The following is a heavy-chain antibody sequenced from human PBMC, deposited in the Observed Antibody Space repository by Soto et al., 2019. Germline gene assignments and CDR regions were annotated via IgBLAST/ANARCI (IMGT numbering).Heavy chain of an antibody. J-gene: IGHJ4*02. D-gene: IGHD4-17*01. Sequence: QVQLQESGPGLVKPSQTLSLTCSVSGASVRSGDYYWSSIRQAPGKGLEWIGYIYNSGGSYYNPSLKVPLTISIDTSKNQFSLKLNSVTAADTAIYYCVGTGTTDDYWGRGTLVTVSS. V-gene: IGHV4-30-4*01. CDR3: VGTGTTDDY. CDR1: GASVRSGDYY. CDR2: IYNSGGS.